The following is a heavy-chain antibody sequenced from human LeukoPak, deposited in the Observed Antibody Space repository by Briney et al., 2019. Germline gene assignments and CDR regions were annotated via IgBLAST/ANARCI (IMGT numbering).Heavy chain of an antibody. CDR2: IYHSGST. J-gene: IGHJ4*02. D-gene: IGHD5-12*01. CDR1: GYSISSGYY. V-gene: IGHV4-38-2*02. CDR3: ARRHLEGYNAYGLFDY. Sequence: PSETLSLTCSVSGYSISSGYYWGWIRQPPGKGLEWIGSIYHSGSTYYNPSLKSRVTISVDTSKNQFSLKLTSVTAADTAVYYCARRHLEGYNAYGLFDYWGQGTLVTVSS.